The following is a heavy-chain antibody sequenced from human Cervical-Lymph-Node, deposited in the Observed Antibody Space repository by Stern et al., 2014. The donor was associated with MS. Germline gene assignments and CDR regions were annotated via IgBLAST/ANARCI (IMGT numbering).Heavy chain of an antibody. D-gene: IGHD6-13*01. CDR1: GFTFDDYA. CDR3: AKGDGYSSSWYVGYFQH. J-gene: IGHJ1*01. Sequence: EAQLVESGGGLVQPGRSLRLSCAASGFTFDDYAMHSVRQAPGKGLEWVSGISWNSGSIGYADSVKGRFTISRDNAKNSLYLQMNSLRAEDTALYYCAKGDGYSSSWYVGYFQHWGQGTLVTVSS. V-gene: IGHV3-9*01. CDR2: ISWNSGSI.